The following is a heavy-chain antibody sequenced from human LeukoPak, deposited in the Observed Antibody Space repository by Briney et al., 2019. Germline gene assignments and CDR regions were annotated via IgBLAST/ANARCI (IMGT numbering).Heavy chain of an antibody. CDR3: ARVVVVAATPLDAFDI. D-gene: IGHD2-15*01. V-gene: IGHV4-34*01. CDR1: GGSLSGFY. Sequence: SETLSLTCDVYGGSLSGFYWIWIRQPPGKGLEWIGEINHSGSTNYNPSLKSRVTISVDTSKNQFSLKLSSVTAADTAVYYCARVVVVAATPLDAFDIWGQGTMVTVSS. CDR2: INHSGST. J-gene: IGHJ3*02.